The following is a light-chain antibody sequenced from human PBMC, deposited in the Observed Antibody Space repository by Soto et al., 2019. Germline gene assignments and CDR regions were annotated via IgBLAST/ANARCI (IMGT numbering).Light chain of an antibody. CDR2: EAS. CDR1: QSISDS. V-gene: IGKV1-5*03. CDR3: QQYNGYWT. Sequence: DIQMTQSPSTLSASVGDRVTITCRASQSISDSLAWYQQKPGKAPKLLIYEASSLKSGVPSRFSGSGSGTEYPLTISSLKPDDFATYYCQQYNGYWTFGQGTKVEIK. J-gene: IGKJ1*01.